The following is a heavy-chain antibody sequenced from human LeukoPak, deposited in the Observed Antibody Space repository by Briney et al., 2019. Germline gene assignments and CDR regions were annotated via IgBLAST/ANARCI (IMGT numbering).Heavy chain of an antibody. CDR2: ISYSGDNT. D-gene: IGHD6-13*01. Sequence: GGSLRLSCAASGFTFSTSAMTWARQAPGKGLEWVSAISYSGDNTYYADSVKGRFSISRENSKNTVYLQMNSLRAEDTAVYYCAREKGYSSSLDYWGQGTLVTVSS. CDR3: AREKGYSSSLDY. V-gene: IGHV3-23*01. J-gene: IGHJ4*02. CDR1: GFTFSTSA.